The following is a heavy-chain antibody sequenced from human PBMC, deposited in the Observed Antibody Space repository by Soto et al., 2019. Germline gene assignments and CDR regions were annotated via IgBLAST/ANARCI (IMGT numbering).Heavy chain of an antibody. CDR2: IYYSGST. CDR1: GGSISSSSYY. J-gene: IGHJ5*02. D-gene: IGHD4-17*01. V-gene: IGHV4-39*01. CDR3: ARQEYDYGDYWFDP. Sequence: SETLSLTCTVSGGSISSSSYYWGWIRQPPGKGLEWIGSIYYSGSTYYNPSLKSRVTISVDTSKNQFSLKLSSVTAADTAVYYCARQEYDYGDYWFDPWGQGTLVTVSS.